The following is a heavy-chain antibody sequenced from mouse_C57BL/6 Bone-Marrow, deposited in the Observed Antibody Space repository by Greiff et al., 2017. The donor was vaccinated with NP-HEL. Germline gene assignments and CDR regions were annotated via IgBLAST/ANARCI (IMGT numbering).Heavy chain of an antibody. CDR1: GYTFTSYT. V-gene: IGHV1-4*01. Sequence: VKVVESGAELARPGASVKMSCKASGYTFTSYTMHWVKQRPGQGLEWIGYINPSSGYTKYNQKFKDKATLTADKSSSTAYMQLSSLTSEDSAVYYGASPPIYYYGSSYDYWGQGTTLTVSS. CDR3: ASPPIYYYGSSYDY. J-gene: IGHJ2*01. D-gene: IGHD1-1*01. CDR2: INPSSGYT.